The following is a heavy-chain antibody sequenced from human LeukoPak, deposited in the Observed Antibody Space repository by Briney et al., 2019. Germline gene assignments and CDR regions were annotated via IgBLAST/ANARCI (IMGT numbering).Heavy chain of an antibody. V-gene: IGHV3-21*01. CDR1: GFTFSSYS. Sequence: GGSLRLSCGASGFTFSSYSMNWVRQAPGKGLEWVSSISSSSSYIYYADSVKGRFTISRDNTKNSLYLQMNSLRAEDTAVYYCARDFVGRNTGYWGQGTLVTVSS. J-gene: IGHJ4*02. D-gene: IGHD1-26*01. CDR2: ISSSSSYI. CDR3: ARDFVGRNTGY.